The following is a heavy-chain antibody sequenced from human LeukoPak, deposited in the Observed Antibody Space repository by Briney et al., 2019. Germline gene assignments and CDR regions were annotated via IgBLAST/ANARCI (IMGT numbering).Heavy chain of an antibody. D-gene: IGHD6-13*01. V-gene: IGHV3-30*03. CDR2: ISYDGSNK. CDR3: ARDGLSSWYLGDLDY. CDR1: GFTFSSYG. J-gene: IGHJ4*02. Sequence: PGRSLRLSCAASGFTFSSYGMHWVRQAPGKGLEWVAVISYDGSNKYYADSVKGRFTISRDNSKNTLYLQMNSLRPEDTAVYYCARDGLSSWYLGDLDYWGQGTLVTVSS.